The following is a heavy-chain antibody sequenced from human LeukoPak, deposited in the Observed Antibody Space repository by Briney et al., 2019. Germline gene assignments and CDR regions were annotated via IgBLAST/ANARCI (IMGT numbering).Heavy chain of an antibody. CDR2: IYYSGST. D-gene: IGHD2-2*01. CDR3: ARGGEGYCRSTSCYYMDV. CDR1: GGSISSGGYY. Sequence: SETLSLTCTVSGGSISSGGYYWSWIRQHPGKGLEWIGYIYYSGSTYYNPSLKSRVTISVDTSKNQFSLKLSSVTAADTAVYYCARGGEGYCRSTSCYYMDVWGKGTTVTVSS. J-gene: IGHJ6*03. V-gene: IGHV4-31*03.